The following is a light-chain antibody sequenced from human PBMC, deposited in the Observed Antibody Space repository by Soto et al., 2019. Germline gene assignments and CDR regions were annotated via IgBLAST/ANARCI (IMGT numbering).Light chain of an antibody. J-gene: IGLJ2*01. Sequence: QSALTQPRSVSGSPGQSVTLSCTGTSSDVGGYHYVSWYQHHPGKAPKIIIYDVNKRPSGVPDRSSGSKSGNTASLTISGLQTEDEADYYCCSYAGSYTMVFGGGTKGTVL. CDR1: SSDVGGYHY. V-gene: IGLV2-11*01. CDR2: DVN. CDR3: CSYAGSYTMV.